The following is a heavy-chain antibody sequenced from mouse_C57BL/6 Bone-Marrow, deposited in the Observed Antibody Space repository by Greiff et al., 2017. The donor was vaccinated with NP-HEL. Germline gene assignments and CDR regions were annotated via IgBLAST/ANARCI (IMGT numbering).Heavy chain of an antibody. CDR2: IWRGGST. CDR1: GFSLTSYG. J-gene: IGHJ1*03. D-gene: IGHD1-1*01. Sequence: VKVVESGPGLVQPSQSLSITCTVSGFSLTSYGVHWVRQSPGKGLEWLGVIWRGGSTDYNAAFMSRLSITKDNSKSQVFFKMNSLQADDTAIYYCAKNPTVVAQGYFDVWGTGTTVTVSS. CDR3: AKNPTVVAQGYFDV. V-gene: IGHV2-5*01.